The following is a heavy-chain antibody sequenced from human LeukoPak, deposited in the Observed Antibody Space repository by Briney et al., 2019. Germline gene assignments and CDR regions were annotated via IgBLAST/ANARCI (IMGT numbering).Heavy chain of an antibody. CDR2: INHSGST. CDR1: GGSFSGYY. CDR3: ARHGHPYYYDSSGYYQDY. Sequence: SETLSLTCAVYGGSFSGYYWSWIRQPPGKGLEWIGEINHSGSTNYNPSLKSRVTISVDTSKNQFSLKLSSVTAADTAVYYCARHGHPYYYDSSGYYQDYWGQGTLVTVSS. V-gene: IGHV4-34*01. J-gene: IGHJ4*02. D-gene: IGHD3-22*01.